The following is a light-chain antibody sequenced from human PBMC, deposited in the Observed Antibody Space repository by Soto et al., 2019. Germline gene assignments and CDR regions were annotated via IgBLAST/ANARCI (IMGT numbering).Light chain of an antibody. CDR3: QQYNSYPFT. J-gene: IGKJ3*01. V-gene: IGKV1-5*01. CDR2: DAS. Sequence: DIQMTQSPSTLSASVGDRVTITCRASQSISSWLAWYQQKPGKAPKLLIYDASSLESGVPSRFSGSGSGTEFTLAISSLQPDDCATYYCQQYNSYPFTFGPGTKVDIK. CDR1: QSISSW.